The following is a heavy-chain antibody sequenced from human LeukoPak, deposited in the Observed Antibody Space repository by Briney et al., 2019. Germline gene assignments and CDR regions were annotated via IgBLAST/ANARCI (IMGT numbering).Heavy chain of an antibody. D-gene: IGHD4-17*01. CDR3: ARATVTKGAAFDI. J-gene: IGHJ3*02. CDR2: ISYDGSNK. CDR1: GFTFSSYA. Sequence: PGRSLRLSCAASGFTFSSYAMHWVRQAPGKGLEWVAAISYDGSNKYYADSVKGRFTISRDNSKNTLYLQMNSLRAEDTAVYYCARATVTKGAAFDIWGQGTMVTVSS. V-gene: IGHV3-30-3*01.